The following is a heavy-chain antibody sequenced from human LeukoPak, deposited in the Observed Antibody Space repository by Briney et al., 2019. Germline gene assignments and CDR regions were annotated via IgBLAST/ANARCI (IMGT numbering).Heavy chain of an antibody. Sequence: GGSLRLSCAASGFTFKSYGMHWVRQAPGKGLEWVAHIRFDESDKYYSDSVKGRFTISRDTSKNTLYLQMNSLRGEDTAVYYCANDFRWSQDYWGQGTLVTVSS. CDR1: GFTFKSYG. J-gene: IGHJ4*02. CDR3: ANDFRWSQDY. CDR2: IRFDESDK. V-gene: IGHV3-30*02. D-gene: IGHD4-23*01.